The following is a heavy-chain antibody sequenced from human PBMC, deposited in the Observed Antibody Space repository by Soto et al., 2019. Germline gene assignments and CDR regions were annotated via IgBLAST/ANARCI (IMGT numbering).Heavy chain of an antibody. CDR3: ARDGILDYGDPIYAFDI. J-gene: IGHJ3*02. D-gene: IGHD4-17*01. CDR1: GYTFTSYA. V-gene: IGHV1-3*01. CDR2: INAGNGNT. Sequence: ASVKVSCKASGYTFTSYAMHWVRQAPGQRLEWMGWINAGNGNTKYSQKFQGRVTITRDTSASTAYMELSSLRSEDTAVYYCARDGILDYGDPIYAFDIWGQGTVVTVSS.